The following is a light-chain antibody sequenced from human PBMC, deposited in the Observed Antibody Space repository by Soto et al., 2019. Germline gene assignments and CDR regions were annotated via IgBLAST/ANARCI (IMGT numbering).Light chain of an antibody. CDR2: GAS. Sequence: EIVLTQSPGALSLSPGDRATLSCRASQSVSINSLAWYQQQPGQAPRLLIYGASSRATGIPDRFSGSGSGTDFTLAISRLEPEDLAVYYCQQYGDSPFTFGQGTNLEIK. J-gene: IGKJ2*01. V-gene: IGKV3-20*01. CDR3: QQYGDSPFT. CDR1: QSVSINS.